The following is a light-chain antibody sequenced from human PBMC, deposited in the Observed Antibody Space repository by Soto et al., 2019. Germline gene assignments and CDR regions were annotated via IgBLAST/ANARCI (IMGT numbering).Light chain of an antibody. CDR2: ATS. V-gene: IGKV3-15*01. CDR1: HIVSSK. Sequence: EIVITQSPATLSVSPGERATLSCRASHIVSSKIAWYQQKPGQAPRLLIFATSTRATGVPASFSGSGSGTELTLTISRVQSEDFGVYYCQQYNNWPPWTFGQGTKVDI. J-gene: IGKJ1*01. CDR3: QQYNNWPPWT.